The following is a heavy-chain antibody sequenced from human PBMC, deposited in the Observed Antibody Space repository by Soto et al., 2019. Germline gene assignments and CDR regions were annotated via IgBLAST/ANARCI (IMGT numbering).Heavy chain of an antibody. CDR3: ASPSYGSGSYY. CDR2: INAGNGHT. J-gene: IGHJ4*02. D-gene: IGHD3-10*01. V-gene: IGHV1-3*01. Sequence: QVQLVQSGAEVKKPGASVKVSGKASGYTFSNYLLHWVRQAPGQGLEWMGWINAGNGHTTYSQKFQGRVTFTRDTSATTAYIELSSLRSEDTAVYYCASPSYGSGSYYWGQGTLVTVSS. CDR1: GYTFSNYL.